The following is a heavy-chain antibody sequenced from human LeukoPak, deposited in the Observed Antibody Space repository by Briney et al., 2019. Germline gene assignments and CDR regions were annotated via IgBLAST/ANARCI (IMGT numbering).Heavy chain of an antibody. J-gene: IGHJ6*03. Sequence: PSQTLSLTCTVSGGSISSGGYYWSWIRQHPGKGLEWIGYIYYSGSTYYNPSLQSRVTISVDTSKNEFSLKVSSLTAADTAVYYCARHSQYSHMHVWGKGTTVTVSS. V-gene: IGHV4-30-4*08. CDR2: IYYSGST. CDR1: GGSISSGGYY. CDR3: ARHSQYSHMHV.